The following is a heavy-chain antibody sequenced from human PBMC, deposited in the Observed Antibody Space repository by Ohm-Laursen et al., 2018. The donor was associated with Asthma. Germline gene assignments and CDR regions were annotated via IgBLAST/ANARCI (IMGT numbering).Heavy chain of an antibody. Sequence: SLRLSCTASGFTFSSYAMSWVRQAPGKGLEWVSAISGSGGSTYYADSVRGRFSISRDNSKNTVYLQMNSLRAEDTAVYYCARDAGLPLGRSHYGMDFWGQGTPVTV. V-gene: IGHV3-23*01. CDR1: GFTFSSYA. J-gene: IGHJ6*02. CDR2: ISGSGGST. CDR3: ARDAGLPLGRSHYGMDF. D-gene: IGHD5-12*01.